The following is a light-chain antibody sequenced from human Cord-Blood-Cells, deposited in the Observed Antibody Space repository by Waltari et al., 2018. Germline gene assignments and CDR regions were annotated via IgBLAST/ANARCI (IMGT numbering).Light chain of an antibody. CDR3: QQRSNWTPLT. CDR1: QSVSSY. CDR2: DAA. Sequence: EIVLPQSPAPLSLSPGERATLSCRASQSVSSYLARYQQKPGQAPRLLIYDAANRATGSLARFIGSGSGTDFTLTISSLVPEDFAVYYCQQRSNWTPLTFGGGTKVEIK. J-gene: IGKJ4*01. V-gene: IGKV3-11*01.